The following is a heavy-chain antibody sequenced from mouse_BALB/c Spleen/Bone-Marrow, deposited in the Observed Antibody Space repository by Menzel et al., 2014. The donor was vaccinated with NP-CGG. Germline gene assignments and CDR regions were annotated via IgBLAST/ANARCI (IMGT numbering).Heavy chain of an antibody. D-gene: IGHD3-2*01. CDR3: ARSGDSSGCGFAY. J-gene: IGHJ3*01. CDR2: IYPGDGDP. V-gene: IGHV1-82*01. Sequence: QVQLQQSGPELVKPGASVTISCKASGYAFSSSWMNWVKQRPGQGLEWLGRIYPGDGDPPYNGKFKGKATRTAGKSTXTADMQLSSLAAVDSAVYICARSGDSSGCGFAYWGQGTLVSVSA. CDR1: GYAFSSSW.